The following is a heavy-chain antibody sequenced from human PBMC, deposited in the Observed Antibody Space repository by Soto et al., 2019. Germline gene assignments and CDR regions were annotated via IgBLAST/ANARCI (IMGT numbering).Heavy chain of an antibody. V-gene: IGHV4-31*03. CDR2: IYYSGST. CDR1: GGSISSGGYY. Sequence: QVQLQESGPGLVKPSQTLSLTCTVSGGSISSGGYYWSWIRQHPGKGLEWIGYIYYSGSTYYNPSPKSRVTISVDTSKNHFSLKLSSVTAADTAVYYCARERSTGTTGRRFDYWGQGTLVTVSS. D-gene: IGHD1-7*01. CDR3: ARERSTGTTGRRFDY. J-gene: IGHJ4*02.